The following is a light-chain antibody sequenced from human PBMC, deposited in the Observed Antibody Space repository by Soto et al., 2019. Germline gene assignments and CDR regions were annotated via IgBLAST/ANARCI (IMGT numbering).Light chain of an antibody. V-gene: IGLV2-14*01. CDR3: SSFTSSTTRV. Sequence: VLTQPASVSGSPGQSITISCTGTSNDIGSYNYVSWYQQHPGKAPKLMIYEVTNRPSGVSDRFSGSKSGNTASLTISGLLAEDEAGYYCSSFTSSTTRVFGGGTKVTVL. CDR2: EVT. J-gene: IGLJ3*02. CDR1: SNDIGSYNY.